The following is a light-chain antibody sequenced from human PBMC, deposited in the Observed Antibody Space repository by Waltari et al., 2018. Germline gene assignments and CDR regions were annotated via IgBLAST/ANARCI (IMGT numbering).Light chain of an antibody. Sequence: ETVMTQSPATLSVSPGERATLSCRASQSVSSNLAWYQQKPGQAPRLLIYGASTRATGIPARFSGSGSGTEFTLTISSLQSEDFAVYYCQQYNNWPSLFTFGPGTKVDIK. V-gene: IGKV3-15*01. J-gene: IGKJ3*01. CDR3: QQYNNWPSLFT. CDR2: GAS. CDR1: QSVSSN.